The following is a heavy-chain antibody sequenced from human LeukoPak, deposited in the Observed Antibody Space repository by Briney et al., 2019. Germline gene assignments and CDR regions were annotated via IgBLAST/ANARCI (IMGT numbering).Heavy chain of an antibody. V-gene: IGHV2-5*01. D-gene: IGHD1-26*01. J-gene: IGHJ2*01. Sequence: XXTLVKPTQTLTLTCTFSGFSLSTSGVGVGWIRQPPGKALEWLALIYWNDDKRYSPSLKSRLTITKDTSKNQVVLTMTNMDPVDTATYYCAHIGSGWRELPWYFDLWGRGTLVTVSS. CDR3: AHIGSGWRELPWYFDL. CDR2: IYWNDDK. CDR1: GFSLSTSGVG.